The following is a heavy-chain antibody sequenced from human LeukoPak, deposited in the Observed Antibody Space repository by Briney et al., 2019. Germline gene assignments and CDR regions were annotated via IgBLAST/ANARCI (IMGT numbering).Heavy chain of an antibody. V-gene: IGHV3-30*02. Sequence: GGSLGLSCAASGFTLTDYNMHWVRQAPGRGLEYVAFIQYDGTVEYYADSVKGRFTMSGDKSKNTLYLHVNSLRREDTAVYFCGRGAAVAVGHWGQGTLVSVSS. CDR1: GFTLTDYN. CDR2: IQYDGTVE. J-gene: IGHJ4*02. CDR3: GRGAAVAVGH. D-gene: IGHD6-19*01.